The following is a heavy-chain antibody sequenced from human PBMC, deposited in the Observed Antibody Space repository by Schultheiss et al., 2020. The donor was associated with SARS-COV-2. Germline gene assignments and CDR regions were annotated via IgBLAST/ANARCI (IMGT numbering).Heavy chain of an antibody. CDR1: GGSFSGYY. CDR2: INHSGST. J-gene: IGHJ4*02. Sequence: SETLSLTCAVYGGSFSGYYWSWIRQPPGKGLEWIGEINHSGSTNYNPSLKSRVTISVDTSKNQFSLKLSSVTAADTAVYYCARDPPAYSSGWYDYWGQGTLVTVSS. V-gene: IGHV4-34*01. CDR3: ARDPPAYSSGWYDY. D-gene: IGHD6-19*01.